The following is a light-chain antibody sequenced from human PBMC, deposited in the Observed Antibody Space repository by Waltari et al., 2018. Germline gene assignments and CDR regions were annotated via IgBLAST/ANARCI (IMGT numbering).Light chain of an antibody. CDR3: CSYAGTFSLL. Sequence: QSALTQPRQVSGSPGQSVTIPCPGTSSDVGAYNYVPWDQHHPGKAPRLMISDVNKRPSGVPDRFSGSKSGNTASLTISGLQAEDEADYFCCSYAGTFSLLFGGGTKVTVL. CDR2: DVN. J-gene: IGLJ2*01. CDR1: SSDVGAYNY. V-gene: IGLV2-11*01.